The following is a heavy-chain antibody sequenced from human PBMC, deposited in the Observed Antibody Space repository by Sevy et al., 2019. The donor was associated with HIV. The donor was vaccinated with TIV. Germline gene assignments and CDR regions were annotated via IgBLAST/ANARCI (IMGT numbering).Heavy chain of an antibody. V-gene: IGHV3-7*01. Sequence: GGYLRLSCAASGFTFATYWMTWVRQAPGKGLEWVAYIKQDGTDKYYVDSVRVRFAISRDNAKNSLYLHMSGLRAENTAVYYCARALADWGSFHYSSWGRGTLVPVSS. D-gene: IGHD3-16*02. CDR2: IKQDGTDK. CDR3: ARALADWGSFHYSS. J-gene: IGHJ4*02. CDR1: GFTFATYW.